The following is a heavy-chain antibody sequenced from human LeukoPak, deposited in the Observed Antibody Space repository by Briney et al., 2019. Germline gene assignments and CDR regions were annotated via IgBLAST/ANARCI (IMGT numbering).Heavy chain of an antibody. D-gene: IGHD3-10*01. CDR1: GFTFSSYA. J-gene: IGHJ4*02. CDR3: AILPPLRGVTNFDY. V-gene: IGHV3-23*01. Sequence: GGSLRLSRAASGFTFSSYAMSWVRQAPGKGLEWVSAISGSGGSTYYADSVKGRFTISRDNSKNTLYLQMNSLRAEDTAVYYCAILPPLRGVTNFDYWGQGTLVTVSS. CDR2: ISGSGGST.